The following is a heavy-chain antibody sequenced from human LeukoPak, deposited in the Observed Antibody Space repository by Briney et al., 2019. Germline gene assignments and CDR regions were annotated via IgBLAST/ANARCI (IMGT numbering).Heavy chain of an antibody. CDR3: ASLPPVVALHY. CDR2: IGSSSSYI. D-gene: IGHD2-2*01. CDR1: GFTFSSYS. Sequence: NSGGSLRLSCAASGFTFSSYSMNWVRQAPGKGLEWVSSIGSSSSYIYYADSVKGRFTISRDNAKNSLYLQMNSLRAEDTAVYYCASLPPVVALHYWGQGTLVTVSS. V-gene: IGHV3-21*01. J-gene: IGHJ4*02.